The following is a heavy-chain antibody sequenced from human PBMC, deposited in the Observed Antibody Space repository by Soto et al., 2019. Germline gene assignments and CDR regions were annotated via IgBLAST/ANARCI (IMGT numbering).Heavy chain of an antibody. J-gene: IGHJ4*02. CDR1: GFTFSSYG. V-gene: IGHV3-33*01. CDR2: IWYHGNSM. Sequence: SLRLSCAASGFTFSSYGMHWVRQAPGKGLEWVAVIWYHGNSMYYANSVKGRFTISRDNSKNTLYLQMNNLRAEDTAVYYCARYNTGHSDYWGQGTLVTVSS. D-gene: IGHD1-20*01. CDR3: ARYNTGHSDY.